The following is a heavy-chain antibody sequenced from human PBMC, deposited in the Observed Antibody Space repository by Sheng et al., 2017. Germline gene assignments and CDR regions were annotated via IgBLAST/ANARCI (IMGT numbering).Heavy chain of an antibody. V-gene: IGHV1-2*06. D-gene: IGHD3-16*01. CDR3: ARGSDLGWLDP. Sequence: QVQLVQSGAEMKKPGASVKVSCKASGYGFSVYNIHWVRQAPGQGLKWMGRIYPNSGGTEYAQQFQGRVSMTRDTSIDTAYLELSSLTSDDTAVYYCARGSDLGWLDPWGQGTLV. J-gene: IGHJ5*02. CDR2: IYPNSGGT. CDR1: GYGFSVYN.